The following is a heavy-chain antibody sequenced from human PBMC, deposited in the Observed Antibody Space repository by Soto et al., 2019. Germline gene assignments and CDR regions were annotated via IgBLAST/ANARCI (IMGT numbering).Heavy chain of an antibody. CDR2: ISSSSSYI. J-gene: IGHJ3*02. CDR1: GFTFSSYS. D-gene: IGHD6-13*01. CDR3: ARPSRGDPAGYSSSWYVRIDAFDI. Sequence: EVQLVESGGGLVKPGGSLRLSCAASGFTFSSYSMNWVRQAPGKGLEWVSSISSSSSYIYYADSVKGRFTISRDNAKNSLYLQMNSLRAEDTAVYYCARPSRGDPAGYSSSWYVRIDAFDIWGQGTMVTVSS. V-gene: IGHV3-21*01.